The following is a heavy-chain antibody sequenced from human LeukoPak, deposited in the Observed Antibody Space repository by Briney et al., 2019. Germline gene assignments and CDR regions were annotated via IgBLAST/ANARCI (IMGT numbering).Heavy chain of an antibody. CDR2: INSDGSSR. CDR1: GFTFSNYW. D-gene: IGHD6-13*01. V-gene: IGHV3-74*01. J-gene: IGHJ4*02. Sequence: PGGSLRLSCAASGFTFSNYWMHWVRQAPGKGLVWASRINSDGSSRNYADSVKGRFTISRDNAKNTLYLQMNSLRAEDTAVYYCASASSHRTAAGGDYWGQGTLVTVSS. CDR3: ASASSHRTAAGGDY.